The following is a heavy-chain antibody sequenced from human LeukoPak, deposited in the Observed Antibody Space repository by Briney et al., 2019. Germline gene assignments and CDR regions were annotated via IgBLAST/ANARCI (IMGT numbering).Heavy chain of an antibody. CDR3: AKLPSVGYYDFWSGNTEAATNDY. Sequence: QSGGSLRLSCAASGFTFSSYAMSWVRQAPGKGLEWVSAISGSGGSTYYADSVKGRFTISRDNSKNTLYLQMNSLRAEDTAVYYCAKLPSVGYYDFWSGNTEAATNDYWGQGTLVTVSS. CDR2: ISGSGGST. V-gene: IGHV3-23*01. D-gene: IGHD3-3*01. J-gene: IGHJ4*02. CDR1: GFTFSSYA.